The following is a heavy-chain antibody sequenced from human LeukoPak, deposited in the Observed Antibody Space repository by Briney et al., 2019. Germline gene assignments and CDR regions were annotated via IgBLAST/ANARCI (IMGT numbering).Heavy chain of an antibody. CDR3: VRDVGYYDSSGYYLGWFDP. D-gene: IGHD3-22*01. Sequence: GASVKVSCKASGYTFTDYSINWVRQAPGQGLEWMGWTDSKTGNPTTGRFVFSLDTSVRTAYLQINSLKAEDTAVYYCVRDVGYYDSSGYYLGWFDPWGQGTLVTVSS. J-gene: IGHJ5*02. V-gene: IGHV7-4-1*02. CDR1: GYTFTDYS. CDR2: TDSKTGNP.